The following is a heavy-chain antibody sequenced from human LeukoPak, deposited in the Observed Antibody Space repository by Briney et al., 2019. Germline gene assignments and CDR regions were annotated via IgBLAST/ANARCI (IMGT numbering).Heavy chain of an antibody. V-gene: IGHV4-38-2*02. D-gene: IGHD1-26*01. J-gene: IGHJ4*02. Sequence: SETLSLTCAVSGYSISSGYYWGWIRQPPGKGLEWIGSIYHSGSTYYNPSLKSRVTISVDTSKNQFSLKLSSVTAADTAVYYCARDPESGGASDYWGQGTLVTVSP. CDR2: IYHSGST. CDR3: ARDPESGGASDY. CDR1: GYSISSGYY.